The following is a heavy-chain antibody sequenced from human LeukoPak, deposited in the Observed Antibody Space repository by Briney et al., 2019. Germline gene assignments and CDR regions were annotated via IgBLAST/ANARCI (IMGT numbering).Heavy chain of an antibody. V-gene: IGHV3-7*01. Sequence: PGGSLRLSCAASGFTFSSYWMSWVRQAPGKGLEWVANIKQDGSEKYYVDSVKGRFTISRDNAKNSLYLQMNSLRAEDTAVYYCARAWLTMVRGRSVAFDIWGQGTMVTVSS. CDR1: GFTFSSYW. J-gene: IGHJ3*02. CDR3: ARAWLTMVRGRSVAFDI. D-gene: IGHD3-10*01. CDR2: IKQDGSEK.